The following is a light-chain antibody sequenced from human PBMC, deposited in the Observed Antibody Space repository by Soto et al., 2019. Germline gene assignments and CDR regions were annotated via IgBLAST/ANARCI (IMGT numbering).Light chain of an antibody. CDR2: KAS. CDR1: QSISSW. CDR3: QQRSNWPLT. V-gene: IGKV1-5*03. J-gene: IGKJ4*01. Sequence: DIQMTQSPSTLSASVGDRVTITCRASQSISSWLAWYQQKPGKAPKLLIYKASSLESGVPSRFSGSGSGTEFTLTINSLEPEDFAVYYCQQRSNWPLTFGGGTKVESK.